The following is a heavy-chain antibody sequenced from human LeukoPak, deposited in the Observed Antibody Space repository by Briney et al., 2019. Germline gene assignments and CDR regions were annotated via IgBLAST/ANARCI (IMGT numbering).Heavy chain of an antibody. J-gene: IGHJ5*02. V-gene: IGHV4-31*03. Sequence: SETLSLTCTVSGGSISSGGYYWSWIRQHPGKGLEWIGYIYYSGSTYYNPSLKSRVTISVDTSKNQFSLKLSSVTAADTAVYYCARGQKHITIFGVVIPVWWFDPWGQGTLVTVSS. D-gene: IGHD3-3*01. CDR2: IYYSGST. CDR3: ARGQKHITIFGVVIPVWWFDP. CDR1: GGSISSGGYY.